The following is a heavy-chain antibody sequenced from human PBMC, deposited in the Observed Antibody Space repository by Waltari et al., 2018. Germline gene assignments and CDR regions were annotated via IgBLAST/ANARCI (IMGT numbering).Heavy chain of an antibody. J-gene: IGHJ2*01. D-gene: IGHD6-19*01. CDR1: GGSISSSSYY. V-gene: IGHV4-39*01. Sequence: QLQLQESGPGLVKPSETLSLTCTVSGGSISSSSYYWGWIRQPPGKGLVWIGVIYYSGGTYSNPSLKSRVTISLDTSKNQFSLKLSSVTSADTAVYYCARHAPLFVAVAGYWYFDLWGRGTLVTVSS. CDR2: IYYSGGT. CDR3: ARHAPLFVAVAGYWYFDL.